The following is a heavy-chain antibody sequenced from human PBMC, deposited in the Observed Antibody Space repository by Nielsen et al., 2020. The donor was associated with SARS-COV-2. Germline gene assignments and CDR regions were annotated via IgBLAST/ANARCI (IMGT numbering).Heavy chain of an antibody. CDR3: ARQRANSSGWRPDYYYYYGMDV. Sequence: SETLSLTCGVFGDSITSQTWWSWVRQPPGKGLEWIGQIYHGGTINYKPSLRSRVAITVDKPNNQFSLKLSSVTAADTAVYYCARQRANSSGWRPDYYYYYGMDVWGQGTTVTVSS. CDR1: GDSITSQTW. V-gene: IGHV4-4*02. CDR2: IYHGGTI. J-gene: IGHJ6*02. D-gene: IGHD6-19*01.